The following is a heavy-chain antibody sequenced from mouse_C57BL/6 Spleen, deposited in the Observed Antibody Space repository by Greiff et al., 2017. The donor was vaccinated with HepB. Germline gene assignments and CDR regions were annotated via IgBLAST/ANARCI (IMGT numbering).Heavy chain of an antibody. J-gene: IGHJ3*01. CDR1: GYAFSSYW. V-gene: IGHV1-80*01. D-gene: IGHD2-4*01. Sequence: QVHVKQSGAELVKPGASVKISCKASGYAFSSYWMNWVKQRPGKGLEWIGQIYPGDGDTNYNGKFKGKATLTADKSSSTAYMQLSSLTSEDSAVYFCAREGDDYGFAYWGQGTLVTVSA. CDR3: AREGDDYGFAY. CDR2: IYPGDGDT.